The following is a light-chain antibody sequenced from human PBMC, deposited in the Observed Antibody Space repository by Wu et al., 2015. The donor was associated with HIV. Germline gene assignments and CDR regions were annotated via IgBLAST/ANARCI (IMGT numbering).Light chain of an antibody. CDR3: QRYGGSPEFT. V-gene: IGKV3-20*01. J-gene: IGKJ3*01. CDR2: GAS. Sequence: EIVLTQSPGTLSLSPGDRATLSCRASQSISSAYLAWYQQRPGQTPRLLIYGASTRATGIPDRFSGSGSGTDFTLTISRLEPEDFAVYYCQRYGGSPEFTFGPGTKVDIK. CDR1: QSISSAY.